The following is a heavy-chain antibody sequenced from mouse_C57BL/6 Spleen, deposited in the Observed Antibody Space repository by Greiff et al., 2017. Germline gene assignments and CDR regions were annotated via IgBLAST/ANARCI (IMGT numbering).Heavy chain of an antibody. D-gene: IGHD1-1*01. Sequence: VKLQQSGAELVRPGASVTLSCKASGYTFTDYEMHWVKQTPVHGLEWIGAIDPETGGTAYNQKFKGKAILTADKSSSTAYMELRSLTSEDSAVYYCTREATVVARAMDYWGQGTSVTVSS. J-gene: IGHJ4*01. CDR3: TREATVVARAMDY. CDR2: IDPETGGT. CDR1: GYTFTDYE. V-gene: IGHV1-15*01.